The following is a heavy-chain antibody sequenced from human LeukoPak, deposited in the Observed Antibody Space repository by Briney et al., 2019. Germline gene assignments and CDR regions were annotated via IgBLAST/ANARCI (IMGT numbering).Heavy chain of an antibody. CDR3: ARLQVDFWSGPYYFDY. D-gene: IGHD3-3*01. Sequence: SETLSLTCTVSGGSISSYYWSWIRQPPGKGLQWIGSIYHSGSTYYSPSLKSRVTISVDTSKNQFSLKLSSVTATDTAVYYCARLQVDFWSGPYYFDYWGQGTLVTVSS. CDR1: GGSISSYY. CDR2: IYHSGST. J-gene: IGHJ4*02. V-gene: IGHV4-59*08.